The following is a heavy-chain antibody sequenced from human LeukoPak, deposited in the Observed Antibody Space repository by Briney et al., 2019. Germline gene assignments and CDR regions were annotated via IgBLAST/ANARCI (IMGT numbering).Heavy chain of an antibody. Sequence: PSETLSLTCTVSGGSISSYCWSWIRQPPGKGLEWIGNICNSGSTNYNPSHKSRVTISADTSKNQFSLKLSSVTAADTAVYYCARGSRTISLRFDPWGQGTLVTVSS. J-gene: IGHJ5*02. CDR2: ICNSGST. D-gene: IGHD1-26*01. V-gene: IGHV4-59*01. CDR1: GGSISSYC. CDR3: ARGSRTISLRFDP.